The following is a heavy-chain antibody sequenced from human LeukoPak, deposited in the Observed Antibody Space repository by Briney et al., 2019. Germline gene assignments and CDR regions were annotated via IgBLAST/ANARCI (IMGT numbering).Heavy chain of an antibody. CDR3: ARAAAGTGGIGYYFDY. CDR1: GFTFSSYG. V-gene: IGHV3-21*01. CDR2: ISSSSSYI. Sequence: GGSLRLSCGAPGFTFSSYGMHWVRQAPGKGLEWVSSISSSSSYIYYADSVKGRFTISRDNAKNSLYLQMNSLRAEDTAVYYCARAAAGTGGIGYYFDYWGQGTLVTVSS. J-gene: IGHJ4*02. D-gene: IGHD6-13*01.